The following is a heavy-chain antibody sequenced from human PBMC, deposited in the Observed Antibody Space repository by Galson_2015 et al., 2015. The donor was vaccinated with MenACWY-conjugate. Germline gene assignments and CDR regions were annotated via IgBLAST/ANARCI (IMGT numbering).Heavy chain of an antibody. CDR2: ISLSGSTV. V-gene: IGHV3-48*02. Sequence: SLRLSCAASGFNLNFYALNWVRQAPGKGLEWVSFISLSGSTVHYADSVKGRFTISRDHAKKSLYLQMNSLRDEDTAVYSCARRQRIITYAVDGGVDGMDVWGQGTTVIVSS. J-gene: IGHJ6*02. CDR1: GFNLNFYA. D-gene: IGHD3-16*01. CDR3: ARRQRIITYAVDGGVDGMDV.